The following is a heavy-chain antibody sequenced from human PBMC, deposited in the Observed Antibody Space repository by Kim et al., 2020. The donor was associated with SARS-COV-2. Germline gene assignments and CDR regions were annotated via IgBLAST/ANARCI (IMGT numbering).Heavy chain of an antibody. Sequence: SETLSLTCTVSGGSISSGSYYWSWIRQPAGKGLEWIGRIYTSGSTNYNPSLKSRVTISVDTSKNQFSLKLSSVTAAATAVYYCARSGYGVNSHDYWGQGTLVTVSS. J-gene: IGHJ4*02. CDR1: GGSISSGSYY. D-gene: IGHD6-25*01. V-gene: IGHV4-61*02. CDR3: ARSGYGVNSHDY. CDR2: IYTSGST.